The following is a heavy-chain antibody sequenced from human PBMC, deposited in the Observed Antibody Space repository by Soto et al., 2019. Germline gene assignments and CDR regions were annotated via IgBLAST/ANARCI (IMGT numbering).Heavy chain of an antibody. V-gene: IGHV3-23*01. J-gene: IGHJ3*02. CDR3: AKDSTYYDFWSGPDAFDI. Sequence: GGSLRLSCAASGFTFSSYAMSWVHQAPGKGLEWVSAISGSGGSTYYADSVKGRFTISRDNSKNTLYLQMNSLRAEDTAVYYCAKDSTYYDFWSGPDAFDIWGQGTMVTVSS. CDR1: GFTFSSYA. CDR2: ISGSGGST. D-gene: IGHD3-3*01.